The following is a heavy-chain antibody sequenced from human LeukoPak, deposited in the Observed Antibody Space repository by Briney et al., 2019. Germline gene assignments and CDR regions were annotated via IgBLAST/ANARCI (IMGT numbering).Heavy chain of an antibody. D-gene: IGHD3-3*01. CDR3: ARARPHYDFWSGYGGYMDV. V-gene: IGHV4-31*03. Sequence: SETLSLTCTVSGGSISSGGYYWSWIRQHPGKGLEWIGYIYYSGSTYYNPSLKSRVTISVDTSKNRFSLKLSSVTAADTAVYYCARARPHYDFWSGYGGYMDVWGKGTTVTVSS. J-gene: IGHJ6*03. CDR1: GGSISSGGYY. CDR2: IYYSGST.